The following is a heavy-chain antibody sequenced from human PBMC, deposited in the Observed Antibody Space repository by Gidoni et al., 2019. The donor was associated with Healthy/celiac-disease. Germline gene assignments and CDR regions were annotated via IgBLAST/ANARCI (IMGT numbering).Heavy chain of an antibody. Sequence: QVQLPQSGPGLVKPSQTLSLTCAISGDSVSCNLAAWNWIRQSPSRGLEWLGRTYYRSKWYKDDAVSVKSRITINPDTSKNQFALQLNSVNPEDTAVYYCARDPSSSWYFPIGAYFDYWGQGTLVTVSS. CDR1: GDSVSCNLAA. J-gene: IGHJ4*02. V-gene: IGHV6-1*01. D-gene: IGHD6-13*01. CDR3: ARDPSSSWYFPIGAYFDY. CDR2: TYYRSKWYK.